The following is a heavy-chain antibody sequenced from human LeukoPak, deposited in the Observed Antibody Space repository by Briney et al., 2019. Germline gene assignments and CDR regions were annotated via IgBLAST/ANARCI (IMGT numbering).Heavy chain of an antibody. D-gene: IGHD3-16*01. CDR1: GGSFSGYY. CDR2: INHSGST. V-gene: IGHV4-34*01. Sequence: SETLSLTCAVYGGSFSGYYWSWIRQPPGKGLEWIGEINHSGSTNYNPSLKSRVTISVDTSKNQFSLKLSSVTAADTAVYYCARGFYYDYVWGSSSCYYFDYWGQGTLVTVSS. J-gene: IGHJ4*02. CDR3: ARGFYYDYVWGSSSCYYFDY.